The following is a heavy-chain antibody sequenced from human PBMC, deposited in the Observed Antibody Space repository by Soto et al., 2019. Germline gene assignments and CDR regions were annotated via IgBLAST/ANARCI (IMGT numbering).Heavy chain of an antibody. J-gene: IGHJ6*02. Sequence: GASVKVSCKASGYTFTSYGISWVRQAPGQGLEWMGWISAYNGNTDYAQKLQGRVTMTTDTSTSTAYMELRSLRSDDTAVYYCARDYPGSGSDYKLYYYYGMDVWGQGTTVTVSS. CDR3: ARDYPGSGSDYKLYYYYGMDV. CDR2: ISAYNGNT. D-gene: IGHD3-10*01. CDR1: GYTFTSYG. V-gene: IGHV1-18*01.